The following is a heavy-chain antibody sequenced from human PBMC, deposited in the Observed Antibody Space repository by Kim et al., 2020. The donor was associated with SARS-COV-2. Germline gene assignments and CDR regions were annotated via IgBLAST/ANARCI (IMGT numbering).Heavy chain of an antibody. Sequence: ASVKVSCKASGYTFTSYGISWVRQAPGQGLEWMGWISAYKGNTNYAHKLQGRVTMTTDTSTSTAYMELRSLRSDDTAVYYCARDQLWFGELLLGHYYYGMDVWGQGTTVTVSS. CDR1: GYTFTSYG. V-gene: IGHV1-18*01. J-gene: IGHJ6*02. CDR3: ARDQLWFGELLLGHYYYGMDV. D-gene: IGHD3-10*01. CDR2: ISAYKGNT.